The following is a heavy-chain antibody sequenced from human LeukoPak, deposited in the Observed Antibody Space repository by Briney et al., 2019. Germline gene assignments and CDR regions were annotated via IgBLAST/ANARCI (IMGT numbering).Heavy chain of an antibody. CDR2: IYYSGST. CDR1: GSSSRSYY. J-gene: IGHJ4*02. Sequence: SETLSLTCTVSGSSSRSYYWTWIRLPPGKGLEWIGYIYYSGSTNYNPSLKSRVSISVDTSKNQLSLKLNSVTAADTAVYYCAKDKWALTGTFDYWGQGTLVTVSS. CDR3: AKDKWALTGTFDY. D-gene: IGHD1-14*01. V-gene: IGHV4-59*01.